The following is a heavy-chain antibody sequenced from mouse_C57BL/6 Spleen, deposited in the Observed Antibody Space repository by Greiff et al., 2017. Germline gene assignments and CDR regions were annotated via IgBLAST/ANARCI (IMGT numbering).Heavy chain of an antibody. Sequence: QVQLQQPGAELVMPGASVKLSCKASGYTFTSYWMHWVKQRPGQGLEWIGEIDPSDSYTNYNQKFKGKSTLTVDKSSSTAYMQLSSLTSEDSAVYYCARGEALYAMDYWGQGTSVTVSS. J-gene: IGHJ4*01. D-gene: IGHD2-13*01. CDR1: GYTFTSYW. CDR2: IDPSDSYT. V-gene: IGHV1-69*01. CDR3: ARGEALYAMDY.